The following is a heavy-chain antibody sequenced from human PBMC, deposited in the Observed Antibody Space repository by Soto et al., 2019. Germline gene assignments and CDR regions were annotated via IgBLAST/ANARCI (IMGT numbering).Heavy chain of an antibody. CDR1: GFSLSTSGVG. J-gene: IGHJ4*02. CDR3: ARIYCSGGSCYGNYFDY. Sequence: QITLKESGPTLVKPTQTLTLTCTFSGFSLSTSGVGVGWIRQSPGKALEWLALIYWDDDKRYSPSLKRRLTITKDSSKNQVVLTMTNMDPLDKATYYCARIYCSGGSCYGNYFDYWGQGTLVTVSS. D-gene: IGHD2-15*01. CDR2: IYWDDDK. V-gene: IGHV2-5*02.